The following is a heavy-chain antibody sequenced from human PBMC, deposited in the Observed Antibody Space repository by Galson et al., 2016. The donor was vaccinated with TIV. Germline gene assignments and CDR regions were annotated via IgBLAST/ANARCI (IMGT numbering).Heavy chain of an antibody. CDR2: ISDDGSNK. D-gene: IGHD5-12*01. CDR3: ARDQGGYDYGFDY. Sequence: SLRLSCAASGFTFSSYVMHWVRQAPGKGLEWVAVISDDGSNKYYADSVKGRFTISRDNSKNTLYMQMNSLRTEDTAVYYCARDQGGYDYGFDYWGQGTLVTVSS. V-gene: IGHV3-30-3*01. J-gene: IGHJ4*02. CDR1: GFTFSSYV.